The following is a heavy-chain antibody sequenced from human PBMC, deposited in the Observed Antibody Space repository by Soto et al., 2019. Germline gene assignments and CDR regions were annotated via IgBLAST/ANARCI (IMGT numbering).Heavy chain of an antibody. CDR1: GLTFSDAW. D-gene: IGHD3-10*01. CDR3: TTDVLWSGSDY. CDR2: IKGRTAGGTT. Sequence: EVQLVESGGGLVNPGGCLRLSCVVSGLTFSDAWINWVRQAPGKGLEWVGRIKGRTAGGTTDYAAPVNGRFTFSRDDSNNTVYLQMNSLTADDTAVFFCTTDVLWSGSDYWCRGTLVTVSS. J-gene: IGHJ4*02. V-gene: IGHV3-15*07.